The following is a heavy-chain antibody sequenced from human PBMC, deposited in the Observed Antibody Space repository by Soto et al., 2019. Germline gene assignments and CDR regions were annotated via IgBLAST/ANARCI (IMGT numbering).Heavy chain of an antibody. CDR1: GGTFSSYT. J-gene: IGHJ4*02. Sequence: SVKVSCKASGGTFSSYTISWVRQAPGQGLEWMGRIIPILGIANYAQKFQGRVTITADKSTSTAYMELSSLRSEDTAVYYCARDSEEYCSGGSCYPLSYYFDYWGQGTLVTVSS. V-gene: IGHV1-69*04. D-gene: IGHD2-15*01. CDR2: IIPILGIA. CDR3: ARDSEEYCSGGSCYPLSYYFDY.